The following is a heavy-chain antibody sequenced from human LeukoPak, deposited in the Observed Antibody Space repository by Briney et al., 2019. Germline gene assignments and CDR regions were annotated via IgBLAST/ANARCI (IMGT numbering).Heavy chain of an antibody. CDR2: ISSSSSYI. CDR3: ARGYCSSTSCYGPPSY. Sequence: GRSLRLSCAASGFTFSSYSMNWVRQAPGKGLEWVSSISSSSSYIYYADSVKGRFTISRDNAKNSLYLQMNSLRAEDTAVYYCARGYCSSTSCYGPPSYWGQGTLVTVSS. J-gene: IGHJ4*02. V-gene: IGHV3-21*01. D-gene: IGHD2-2*01. CDR1: GFTFSSYS.